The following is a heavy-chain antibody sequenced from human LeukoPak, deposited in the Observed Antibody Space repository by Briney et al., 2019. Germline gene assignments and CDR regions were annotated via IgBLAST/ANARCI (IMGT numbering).Heavy chain of an antibody. CDR2: IYYSGST. CDR3: ARHRASQTRWFYP. CDR1: GGSISSYY. Sequence: SETLSLTCTASGGSISSYYWSWIRQPPGKGLEWIGYIYYSGSTNYSPSLKSRVTISVDTSKNQFSLKLSSVTAADTAVYYCARHRASQTRWFYPWGQGALVTVSS. J-gene: IGHJ5*02. V-gene: IGHV4-59*08.